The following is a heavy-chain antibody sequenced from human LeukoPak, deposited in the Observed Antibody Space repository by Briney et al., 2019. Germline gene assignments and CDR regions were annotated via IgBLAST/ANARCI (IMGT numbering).Heavy chain of an antibody. CDR2: IYYSGST. CDR1: GGSISSYY. D-gene: IGHD3-22*01. J-gene: IGHJ4*02. CDR3: ARETTYYYDSSGYYYGRYFDY. Sequence: SETLSLTCTVSGGSISSYYWSWIRQPPGKGLEWIGYIYYSGSTNYNPSLKSRVTISVDTSKNQFSLKLSSVTVADTAVYYCARETTYYYDSSGYYYGRYFDYWGQGTLVTVSS. V-gene: IGHV4-59*01.